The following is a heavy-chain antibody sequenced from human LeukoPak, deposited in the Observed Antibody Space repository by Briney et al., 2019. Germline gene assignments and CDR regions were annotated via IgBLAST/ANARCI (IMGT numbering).Heavy chain of an antibody. Sequence: GGSLRLSCAASGFTFSSYGMHWLRQAPGKGLEWVAVIWYDGSNKYCADSVKGRFTISRDNSKNTLYLQMNSLRAEDTAVYYCAKEADGYYVWGSKYHPYFEYWGQGTVVTVSS. D-gene: IGHD3-16*01. CDR1: GFTFSSYG. V-gene: IGHV3-33*06. CDR2: IWYDGSNK. J-gene: IGHJ4*02. CDR3: AKEADGYYVWGSKYHPYFEY.